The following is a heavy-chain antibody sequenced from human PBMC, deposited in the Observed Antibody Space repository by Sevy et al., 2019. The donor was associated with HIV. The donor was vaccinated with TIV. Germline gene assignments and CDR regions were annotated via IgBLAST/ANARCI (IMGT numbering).Heavy chain of an antibody. CDR2: ISSSSNYI. V-gene: IGHV3-21*01. CDR3: ARDRDMITFGVAEAFDI. Sequence: GGSLRLSCAASGFTFSNSGRNWVRQAPGKGLEWVSSISSSSNYIYYADSVKGRFTISSDNGKNSLYLQMNSLRAEDTAVYYCARDRDMITFGVAEAFDIWGQGTVVTVSS. J-gene: IGHJ3*02. D-gene: IGHD3-16*01. CDR1: GFTFSNSG.